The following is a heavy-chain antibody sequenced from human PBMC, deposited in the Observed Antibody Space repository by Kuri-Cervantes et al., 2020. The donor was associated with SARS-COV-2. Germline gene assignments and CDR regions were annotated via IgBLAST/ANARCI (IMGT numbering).Heavy chain of an antibody. D-gene: IGHD6-19*01. V-gene: IGHV3-52*01. CDR1: GFTFSSYW. CDR2: IKCDGSEK. CDR3: VRGCGPNSIAVAGTINPNWFDP. J-gene: IGHJ5*02. Sequence: GGSLRLSCAASGFTFSSYWMSWVRQAPGKGLEWVADIKCDGSEKYYVDSVKGRLTISRDNAKNSLYLQVNSLRAEDMTVYYCVRGCGPNSIAVAGTINPNWFDPWGQGTLVTVSS.